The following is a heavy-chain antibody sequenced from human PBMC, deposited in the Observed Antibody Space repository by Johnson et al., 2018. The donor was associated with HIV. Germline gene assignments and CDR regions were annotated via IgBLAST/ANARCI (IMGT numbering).Heavy chain of an antibody. J-gene: IGHJ3*02. Sequence: VQLVESGGRLIQPGGSLRLSCAVSGFTVRSNYMSWVRQAPGKGMEWVSLIYSGGSTYYADSVKGRFTISRDNSKDTLYLQMNSLRAEDTAVYYCARVSSGWYLAFDSWGQGTMVTVSS. CDR3: ARVSSGWYLAFDS. V-gene: IGHV3-53*01. CDR2: IYSGGST. CDR1: GFTVRSNY. D-gene: IGHD6-19*01.